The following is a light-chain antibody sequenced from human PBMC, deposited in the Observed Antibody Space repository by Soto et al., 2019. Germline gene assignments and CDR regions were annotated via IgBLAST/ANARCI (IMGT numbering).Light chain of an antibody. V-gene: IGKV1-27*01. CDR3: QHYYTAPET. CDR1: QGIGTY. J-gene: IGKJ1*01. Sequence: DIQMTQSPSSLSASIGDRVTIACRASQGIGTYLAWYQQKPGQVPKVLIYGATALQSGVPSRFSGSGSGADFTLTITNVQPEDVATYYCQHYYTAPETFGQGTKVEIK. CDR2: GAT.